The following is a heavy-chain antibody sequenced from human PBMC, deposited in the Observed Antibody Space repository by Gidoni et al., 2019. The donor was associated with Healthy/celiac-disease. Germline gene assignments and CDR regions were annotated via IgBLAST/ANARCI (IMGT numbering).Heavy chain of an antibody. D-gene: IGHD3-22*01. J-gene: IGHJ6*02. Sequence: QVQLVQSGAEVKKPGASVKVSCKASGYTFTSYDINWLRQATGQGLEWMGWMNPNSGNTGYAQKFQGRDTMTRNTSISTAYMELSSLRSEDTAVYYCARDMIVVSVTDYGMDVWGQGTTVTVSS. V-gene: IGHV1-8*01. CDR2: MNPNSGNT. CDR3: ARDMIVVSVTDYGMDV. CDR1: GYTFTSYD.